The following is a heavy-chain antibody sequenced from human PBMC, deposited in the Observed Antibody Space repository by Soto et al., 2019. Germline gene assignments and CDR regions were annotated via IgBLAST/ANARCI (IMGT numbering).Heavy chain of an antibody. Sequence: VASVKVSCKASGGTFSSYAISWVRQAPGQGLEWMGGIIPIFGTANYAQKFQGRVTITADESTSTAYMELSSLRSEDTAVYYCASGYYDSSGIYYYGMDVWGQGTTVTVSS. J-gene: IGHJ6*02. CDR3: ASGYYDSSGIYYYGMDV. CDR2: IIPIFGTA. D-gene: IGHD3-22*01. CDR1: GGTFSSYA. V-gene: IGHV1-69*13.